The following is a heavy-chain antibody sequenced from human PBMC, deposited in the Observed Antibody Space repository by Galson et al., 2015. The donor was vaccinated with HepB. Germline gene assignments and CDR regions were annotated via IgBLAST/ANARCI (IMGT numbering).Heavy chain of an antibody. CDR3: AHWGIVVVPAATFGASSYFDY. Sequence: PARVKPTQTLTLTCTFSGFSLSTSGVGVGWIRQPPGKALEWLALIYWDDDKRYSPSLKSRLTNTNDTSKNQVVLTMTNMDPVDTATYYCAHWGIVVVPAATFGASSYFDYWGQATLVTVSS. D-gene: IGHD2-2*01. CDR1: GFSLSTSGVG. J-gene: IGHJ4*02. V-gene: IGHV2-5*02. CDR2: IYWDDDK.